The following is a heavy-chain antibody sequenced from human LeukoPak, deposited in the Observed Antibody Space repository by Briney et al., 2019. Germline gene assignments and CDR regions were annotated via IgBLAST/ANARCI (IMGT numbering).Heavy chain of an antibody. CDR2: IYYSGST. V-gene: IGHV4-59*01. J-gene: IGHJ6*03. CDR1: GGSISSYY. CDR3: ARNHQGRTYYYYYYYVDV. D-gene: IGHD1-14*01. Sequence: SETLSLTCTVSGGSISSYYWSWIRQPPGKGLEWIGYIYYSGSTNYNPSLKSRVTISVDTSKNQFSLKLSSVTAADTAVYYCARNHQGRTYYYYYYYVDVWGKGTTVTVSS.